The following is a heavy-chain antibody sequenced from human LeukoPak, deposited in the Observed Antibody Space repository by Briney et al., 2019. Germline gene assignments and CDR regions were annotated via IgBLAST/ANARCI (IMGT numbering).Heavy chain of an antibody. V-gene: IGHV4-34*01. CDR3: ARRGSSGGYVSRASSWFDS. D-gene: IGHD6-19*01. CDR1: GGSFSGYS. CDR2: INHSGST. Sequence: SETLSLTCAVYGGSFSGYSWSWIRQPPGKGLEWIGEINHSGSTNYNPSLKSRVTISVDTSKNQFSLKVSSVTAADTAVYYCARRGSSGGYVSRASSWFDSWGQGTLVTVSS. J-gene: IGHJ5*01.